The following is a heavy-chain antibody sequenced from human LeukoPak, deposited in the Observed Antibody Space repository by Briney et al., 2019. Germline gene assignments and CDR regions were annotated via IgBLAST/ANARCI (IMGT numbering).Heavy chain of an antibody. Sequence: GESLKISCKGSGYSFTSYWIGWARQMPGKGLEWMGIIYPGDSDTRYSPSFQGQVTISADKSISTAYLQWSSLKASDTAMYYCARLIDSWSGYYPPSTTGYMDVWGKGTTVTVSS. CDR2: IYPGDSDT. CDR3: ARLIDSWSGYYPPSTTGYMDV. D-gene: IGHD3-3*01. J-gene: IGHJ6*03. CDR1: GYSFTSYW. V-gene: IGHV5-51*01.